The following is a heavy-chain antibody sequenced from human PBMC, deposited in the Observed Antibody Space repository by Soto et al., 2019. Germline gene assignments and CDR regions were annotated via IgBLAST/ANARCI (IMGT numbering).Heavy chain of an antibody. J-gene: IGHJ6*03. V-gene: IGHV3-21*01. Sequence: GGSLRLSCAASGFSFSDYSMNWVRQAPGKGLEWVSCITTTSNIYFADSVKGRFTISRDNANNSLYLQMNSLRAEDTAVYYCARVRPYGSGEQFPMDVWGKGTTVTVSS. CDR2: ITTTSNI. CDR3: ARVRPYGSGEQFPMDV. D-gene: IGHD3-10*01. CDR1: GFSFSDYS.